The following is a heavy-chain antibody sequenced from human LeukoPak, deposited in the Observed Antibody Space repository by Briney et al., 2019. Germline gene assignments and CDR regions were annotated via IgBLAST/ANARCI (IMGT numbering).Heavy chain of an antibody. CDR2: ISSSSSYI. Sequence: GGSLRLSCAASGFTFSSYSMNWVRQAPGKGLEWVSSISSSSSYIYYADSVKGRFTISRDNAKNSLYLQMNSLRAEDTAVYYCARDRAEVVRGVIITSYYYGMAVWGQGTTVTVSS. V-gene: IGHV3-21*01. J-gene: IGHJ6*02. CDR1: GFTFSSYS. CDR3: ARDRAEVVRGVIITSYYYGMAV. D-gene: IGHD3-10*01.